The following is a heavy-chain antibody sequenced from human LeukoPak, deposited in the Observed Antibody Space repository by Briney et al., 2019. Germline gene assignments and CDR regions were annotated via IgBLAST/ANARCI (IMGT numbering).Heavy chain of an antibody. D-gene: IGHD7-27*01. J-gene: IGHJ3*02. V-gene: IGHV3-7*01. CDR3: ARDASWAHDAFDI. Sequence: GGSLRLSCAASGFTFSSYWMSWVRQAPGKGLEWVANIKQDGSEKYYVDSVKGRFTISRDNAKNSLYLQMNSLRAEDTAVCYCARDASWAHDAFDIWGQGTMVTVSS. CDR2: IKQDGSEK. CDR1: GFTFSSYW.